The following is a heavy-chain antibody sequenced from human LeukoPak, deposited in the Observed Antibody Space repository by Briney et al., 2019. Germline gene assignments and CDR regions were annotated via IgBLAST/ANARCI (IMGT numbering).Heavy chain of an antibody. D-gene: IGHD6-13*01. CDR1: GFTFSNYA. V-gene: IGHV3-9*01. Sequence: GGSLRLSCAASGFTFSNYAMTWVRQAPGKGLEWVSGTSWNSGSIGYADSVKGRFTISRDNAKNSLYLQMNSLRAEDTALYYCAKDRYSSSWEAFDIWGQGTMVTVSS. J-gene: IGHJ3*02. CDR2: TSWNSGSI. CDR3: AKDRYSSSWEAFDI.